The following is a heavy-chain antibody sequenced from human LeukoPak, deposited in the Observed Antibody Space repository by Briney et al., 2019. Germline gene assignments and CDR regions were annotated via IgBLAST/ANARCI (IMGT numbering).Heavy chain of an antibody. J-gene: IGHJ4*02. V-gene: IGHV3-30*01. Sequence: GGSLRLSCVASGFTFTNFALHWVRQAPGKGLEWVALIAFDGSEKYYADSVKGRFTISRDNSKNTLYLQLNSLTSEDTAVYFCARDPPGRGAYYIDYWGQGTLVTVSS. CDR1: GFTFTNFA. D-gene: IGHD3-16*01. CDR3: ARDPPGRGAYYIDY. CDR2: IAFDGSEK.